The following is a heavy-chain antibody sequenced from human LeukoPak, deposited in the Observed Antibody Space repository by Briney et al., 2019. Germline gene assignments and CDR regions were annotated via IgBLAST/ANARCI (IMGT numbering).Heavy chain of an antibody. J-gene: IGHJ6*02. CDR1: GGTFSSYA. Sequence: SVKVSCKASGGTFSSYAISWVRQAPGQGLEWMGGIIPIFGTANYAQKFQGRVTITADESTSTAYMELSSLRSEGTAVYYCARSSEYYYGMDVWGQGTTVTVSS. CDR2: IIPIFGTA. V-gene: IGHV1-69*13. D-gene: IGHD6-6*01. CDR3: ARSSEYYYGMDV.